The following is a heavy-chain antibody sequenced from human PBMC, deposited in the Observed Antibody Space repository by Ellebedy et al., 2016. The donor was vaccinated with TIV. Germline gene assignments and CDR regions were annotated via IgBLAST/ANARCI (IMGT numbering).Heavy chain of an antibody. D-gene: IGHD5/OR15-5a*01. Sequence: MPSETLSLTCTVSGYSISSGYYWVWIRQPPGKGLEWIGSIYHSGSIYYNPSLKSRVTISVDTSEKHFSLKLSSVTAADTAVYYCARDAMSYRFDPWGQGTLVTVSS. J-gene: IGHJ5*02. CDR1: GYSISSGYY. CDR3: ARDAMSYRFDP. V-gene: IGHV4-38-2*02. CDR2: IYHSGSI.